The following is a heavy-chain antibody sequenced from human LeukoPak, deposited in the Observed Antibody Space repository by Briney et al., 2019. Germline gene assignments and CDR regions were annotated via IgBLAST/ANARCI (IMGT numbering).Heavy chain of an antibody. V-gene: IGHV3-23*01. CDR1: GFTFTTHA. Sequence: GGSLRLSCAASGFTFTTHAMNWVRQAPGKGLEWVSVISGSGYYSYYADSVKGRFTVSRDNSKTTLYLQMNSLRADDTAVYYCAKGGPTGSNYFDFWGQGTLVTVSS. J-gene: IGHJ4*02. CDR3: AKGGPTGSNYFDF. CDR2: ISGSGYYS. D-gene: IGHD1-26*01.